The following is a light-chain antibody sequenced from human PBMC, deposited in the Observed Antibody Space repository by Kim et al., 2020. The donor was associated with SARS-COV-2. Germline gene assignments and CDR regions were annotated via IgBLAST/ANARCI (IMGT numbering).Light chain of an antibody. CDR1: KWGDKY. CDR2: QDT. J-gene: IGLJ3*02. CDR3: QAWDSTTGV. V-gene: IGLV3-1*01. Sequence: VSPGQTASITCSGDKWGDKYACWYQQKPGQSPVLVIYQDTKRPSGIPERFSGSNSGNTATLTISGTQAMDEADYYCQAWDSTTGVFGGGTQLTVL.